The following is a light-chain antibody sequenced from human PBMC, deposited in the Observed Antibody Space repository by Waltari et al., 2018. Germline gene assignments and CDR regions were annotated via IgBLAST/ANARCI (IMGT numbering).Light chain of an antibody. CDR3: GSFVAK. J-gene: IGLJ3*02. V-gene: IGLV2-8*01. Sequence: QSALTQPPSVSGSPGQSVTISCTGTSSALGAYDHVSWYQQHPGKAPKLIIYEVYKRPSGVPDRFSGSKSGNTASLTVSGLQPDDEADYHCGSFVAKLGGGTKLTVL. CDR1: SSALGAYDH. CDR2: EVY.